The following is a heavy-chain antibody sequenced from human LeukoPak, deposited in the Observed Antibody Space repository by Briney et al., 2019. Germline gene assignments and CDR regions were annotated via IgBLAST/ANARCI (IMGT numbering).Heavy chain of an antibody. CDR2: IKTDGSQK. CDR3: VRGLLEWLRLETYYFDY. V-gene: IGHV3-7*01. D-gene: IGHD3-3*01. J-gene: IGHJ4*02. CDR1: GFTFNKYW. Sequence: GGSLRLSCAASGFTFNKYWMTRVRQAPGKGLEWVATIKTDGSQKCYVDSVKGRFSISRDNANNSLYLQMNSLRADDTATYYCVRGLLEWLRLETYYFDYWGQGTLVTVSS.